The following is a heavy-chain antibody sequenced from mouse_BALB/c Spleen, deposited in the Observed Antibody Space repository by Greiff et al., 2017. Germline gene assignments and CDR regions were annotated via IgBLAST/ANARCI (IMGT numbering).Heavy chain of an antibody. V-gene: IGHV1-69*02. CDR2: IYPSDSYT. Sequence: QVQLQQPGAELVRPGASVKLSCKASGYTFTSYWINWVKQRPGQGLEWIGNIYPSDSYTNYNQKFKDKATLTVDKSSSTAYMQLSSPTSEDSAVYYCTRREVRHAMDYWGQGTSVTVSS. CDR3: TRREVRHAMDY. CDR1: GYTFTSYW. J-gene: IGHJ4*01. D-gene: IGHD2-14*01.